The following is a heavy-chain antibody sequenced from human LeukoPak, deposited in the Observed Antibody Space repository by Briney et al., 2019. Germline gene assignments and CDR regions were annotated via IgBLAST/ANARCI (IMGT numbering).Heavy chain of an antibody. CDR2: ISSSSSYI. V-gene: IGHV3-21*01. D-gene: IGHD6-6*01. J-gene: IGHJ6*02. CDR1: GFTFSSYS. Sequence: GGALRLSCAASGFTFSSYSMNWVRQAPGKGREWVSSISSSSSYIYYADSVKGRFTISRDNAKNSLYLQMNSLRAEDTAVYYCARDTEYSSSSFILYYYGMDVWGQGTTVTVSS. CDR3: ARDTEYSSSSFILYYYGMDV.